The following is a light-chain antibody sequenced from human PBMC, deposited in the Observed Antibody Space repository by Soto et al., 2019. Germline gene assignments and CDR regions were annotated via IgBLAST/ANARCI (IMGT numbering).Light chain of an antibody. CDR2: EVN. V-gene: IGLV2-14*03. J-gene: IGLJ3*02. CDR1: SSDVGAFRY. CDR3: TSYTSSTTV. Sequence: QSVLTQPASVSGSPGQSITISCTGTSSDVGAFRYVSWYQQHPGKAPKLMIYEVNNRPSGVSNRFSGSKSGNTASLTISGLQAEDEAEYYCTSYTSSTTVFGGGTKLTVL.